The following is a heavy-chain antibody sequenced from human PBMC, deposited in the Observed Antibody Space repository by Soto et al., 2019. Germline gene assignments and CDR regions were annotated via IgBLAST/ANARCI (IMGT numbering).Heavy chain of an antibody. V-gene: IGHV3-11*06. CDR2: ISGTSDSI. CDR1: GFTFSDYY. CDR3: ARVGVVTAAGTSDY. D-gene: IGHD6-13*01. J-gene: IGHJ4*02. Sequence: PGGSLSLSCAASGFTFSDYYMSWIRQVPGKGLEWVAYISGTSDSIPYADSVKGRFTISRDNAKNSLYLQMNSLRAEDTAVYYCARVGVVTAAGTSDYWGQGTLVTVSS.